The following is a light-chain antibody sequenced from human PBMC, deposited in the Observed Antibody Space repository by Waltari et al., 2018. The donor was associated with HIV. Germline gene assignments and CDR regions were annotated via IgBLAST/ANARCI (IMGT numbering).Light chain of an antibody. CDR1: RIGTKS. CDR2: YDS. V-gene: IGLV3-21*04. CDR3: EVWDETRNRVV. Sequence: YVLTQPPSVSVAKGKTATITCEGDRIGTKSVHWYQQKSGQAPQLIIYYDSDRPSGIPERFSGSNSGSAATLTISRVEDGDEADYYCEVWDETRNRVVFGGGTKLFAL. J-gene: IGLJ2*01.